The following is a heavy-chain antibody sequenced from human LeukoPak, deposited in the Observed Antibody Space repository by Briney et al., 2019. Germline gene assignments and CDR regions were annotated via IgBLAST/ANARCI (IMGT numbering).Heavy chain of an antibody. CDR2: IYYSGST. J-gene: IGHJ6*03. CDR3: AAHIVVVPAAMDGGYYYYMDV. D-gene: IGHD2-2*01. Sequence: SETLSLTCTVSGGSISSYYWGWIRQPPGKGLEWIGYIYYSGSTNYNPSLKSRVTISVDTSKNQFSLKLSSVTAADTAVYYCAAHIVVVPAAMDGGYYYYMDVWGKGTTVTVSS. CDR1: GGSISSYY. V-gene: IGHV4-59*01.